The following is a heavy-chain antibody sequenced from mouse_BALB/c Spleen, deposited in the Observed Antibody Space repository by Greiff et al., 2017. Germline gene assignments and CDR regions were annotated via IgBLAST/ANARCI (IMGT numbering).Heavy chain of an antibody. V-gene: IGHV3-6*02. CDR3: ARGPSFNSYYYGSSY. J-gene: IGHJ3*01. CDR2: ISYDGSN. Sequence: EVQLQQSGPGLVKPSQSLSLTCSVTGYSITSGYYWNWLRQFPGNKLEWMGYISYDGSNNYNPSLKNRISITRDTSKNQFFLKLNSVTTEDTATYYCARGPSFNSYYYGSSYWGQGTLVTVSA. CDR1: GYSITSGYY. D-gene: IGHD1-1*01.